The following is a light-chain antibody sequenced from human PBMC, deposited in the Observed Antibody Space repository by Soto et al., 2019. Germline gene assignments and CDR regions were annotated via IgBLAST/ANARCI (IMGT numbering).Light chain of an antibody. CDR2: DAS. CDR1: QSISSF. CDR3: QKRRRWNLN. Sequence: ILLTHSPSTLSLSPGERSTLSCRASQSISSFLAWYQQKRGQAPRLLIYDASNRATGIPVRFSGSGSGTELTLTISSIEPEDFEVYYCQKRRRWNLNFGGGNKVDIK. J-gene: IGKJ4*01. V-gene: IGKV3-11*01.